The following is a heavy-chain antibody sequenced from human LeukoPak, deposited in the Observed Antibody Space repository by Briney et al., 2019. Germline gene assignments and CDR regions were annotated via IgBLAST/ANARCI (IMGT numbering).Heavy chain of an antibody. CDR2: INSDRSII. Sequence: GGSLRLSCAASGFTFSNYWMHWVRQAPGEGLVWVSLINSDRSIITYADSVKGRFTISRDNAKNTLYLQMNSLRADDTAVYYCAREFGKIDGGTWGQGTLVTVSS. D-gene: IGHD3-16*01. V-gene: IGHV3-74*01. J-gene: IGHJ5*02. CDR1: GFTFSNYW. CDR3: AREFGKIDGGT.